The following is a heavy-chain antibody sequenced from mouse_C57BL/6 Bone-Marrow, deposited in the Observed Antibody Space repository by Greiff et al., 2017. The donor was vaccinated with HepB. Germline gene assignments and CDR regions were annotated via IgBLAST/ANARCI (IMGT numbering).Heavy chain of an antibody. Sequence: EVKLVESGGGLVKPGGSLKLSCAASGFTFSSYAMSWVRQTPEKRLEWVATISDGGSYTYYPDNVKGRFTISRDNAKNNLYLQMSHLKSEDTAMYYCARDRLLYQQGYYFDYWGQGTTLTVSS. CDR1: GFTFSSYA. CDR2: ISDGGSYT. V-gene: IGHV5-4*01. D-gene: IGHD2-12*01. J-gene: IGHJ2*01. CDR3: ARDRLLYQQGYYFDY.